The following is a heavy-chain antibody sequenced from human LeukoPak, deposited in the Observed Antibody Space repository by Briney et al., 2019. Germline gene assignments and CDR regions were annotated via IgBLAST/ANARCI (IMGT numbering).Heavy chain of an antibody. J-gene: IGHJ2*01. Sequence: SETLSLTCTVSGASISGYYWSWIRQPPGKGLEWVGYIYNSGTTNYNPSLKSRLTILPDTAKNQFSLRLSSVTAADTAVYYCARRRELLRSHWYFDLWGRGTLVSVAS. V-gene: IGHV4-4*09. D-gene: IGHD1-26*01. CDR1: GASISGYY. CDR3: ARRRELLRSHWYFDL. CDR2: IYNSGTT.